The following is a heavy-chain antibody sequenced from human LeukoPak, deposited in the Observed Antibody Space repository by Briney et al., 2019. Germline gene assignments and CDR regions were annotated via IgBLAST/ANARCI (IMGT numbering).Heavy chain of an antibody. D-gene: IGHD7-27*01. CDR3: ARGANWGSPDY. CDR1: GGSISSYY. J-gene: IGHJ4*02. Sequence: SETLSLTCTVSGGSISSYYWSWIRQPPGKGLEWIGYIYYSGSTSYNPSLKSRVTISLDTSKNQFSLKLSSVTAADTAVYYCARGANWGSPDYWGQGTLVTVSS. CDR2: IYYSGST. V-gene: IGHV4-59*01.